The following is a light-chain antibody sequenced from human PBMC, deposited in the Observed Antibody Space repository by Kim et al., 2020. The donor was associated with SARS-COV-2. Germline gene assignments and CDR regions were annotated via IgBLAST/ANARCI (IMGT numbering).Light chain of an antibody. CDR1: NIGYKS. CDR3: QVWDKTSDHWV. V-gene: IGLV3-21*04. J-gene: IGLJ3*02. CDR2: YDD. Sequence: SYELTQPPSVSVAPGKTANITCGGNNIGYKSVHWYRQKPGQAPVLVIYYDDDRPSGIRERFSGSNSGNTATLTIRRVEAGDEADFYCQVWDKTSDHWV.